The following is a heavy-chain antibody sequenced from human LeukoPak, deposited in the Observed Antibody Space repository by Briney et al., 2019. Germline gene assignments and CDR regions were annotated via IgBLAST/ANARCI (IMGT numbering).Heavy chain of an antibody. CDR1: GGSFSGYY. D-gene: IGHD4-17*01. J-gene: IGHJ4*02. CDR3: ARALATYGDYGETTNL. CDR2: INHSGGT. Sequence: SETLSLTCAVYGGSFSGYYWSWIRQPPGKGLEWIGEINHSGGTNYNPSLKSRVTISVDTSKNQFSLKLSSVTAADTAVYYCARALATYGDYGETTNLWGQGTLVTVSS. V-gene: IGHV4-34*01.